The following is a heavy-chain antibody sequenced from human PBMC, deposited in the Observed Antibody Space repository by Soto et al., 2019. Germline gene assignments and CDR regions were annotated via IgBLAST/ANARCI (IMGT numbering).Heavy chain of an antibody. CDR1: GGTFSTSS. V-gene: IGHV1-69*06. J-gene: IGHJ4*02. CDR2: IIPIYDSP. Sequence: VQLGQSGAAVWQPGSSVRGSCKASGGTFSTSSVTWVRQAPGQGLEWLGGIIPIYDSPYYSQKFLGRVSLTADTSTHTAYMVVRRLTSEDTAVYFCAVVSSSGNQVPLRDWGSGALV. D-gene: IGHD6-6*01. CDR3: AVVSSSGNQVPLRD.